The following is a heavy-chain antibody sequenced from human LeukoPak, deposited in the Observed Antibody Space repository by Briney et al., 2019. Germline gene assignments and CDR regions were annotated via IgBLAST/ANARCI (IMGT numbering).Heavy chain of an antibody. Sequence: GGSLRLSCAASGFTFSDRYMDWVRQAPGKGLEWVGRARDKAHSYTTEYAASVNGRFTISRDDSNNALYLHMNSLKTEDTAVYYCARVSSSWHLDDWGQGTLVTVSS. CDR2: ARDKAHSYTT. CDR3: ARVSSSWHLDD. D-gene: IGHD3-16*02. V-gene: IGHV3-72*01. J-gene: IGHJ4*02. CDR1: GFTFSDRY.